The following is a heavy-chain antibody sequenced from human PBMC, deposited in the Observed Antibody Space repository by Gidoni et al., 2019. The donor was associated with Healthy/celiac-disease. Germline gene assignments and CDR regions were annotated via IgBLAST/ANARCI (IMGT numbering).Heavy chain of an antibody. CDR1: GFTFRSYA. D-gene: IGHD3-10*01. CDR2: ISGSGGST. V-gene: IGHV3-23*01. Sequence: EVQLLESGGGLVQPGGSLRLACAASGFTFRSYAMGWVRQAPGKGLEWVSAISGSGGSTYYADSVKGRFTISRDNSKNTLYLQMNSLRAEDTAVYYCAKDPPNYYGSGSFDYWGQGTLVTVSS. CDR3: AKDPPNYYGSGSFDY. J-gene: IGHJ4*02.